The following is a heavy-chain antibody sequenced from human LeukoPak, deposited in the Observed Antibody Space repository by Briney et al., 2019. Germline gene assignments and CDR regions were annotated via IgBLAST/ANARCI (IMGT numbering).Heavy chain of an antibody. CDR1: GYSFTSYW. J-gene: IGHJ5*02. Sequence: GESLKISCKGFGYSFTSYWIGWVRQMPGKGLELMGIIYPSDSDTRYSPSFQGHVTISADKSINTAYLQWSSLKASDTAMYYCGRRAYYSVSGSYHWFDPWGQGTLVTVSS. CDR2: IYPSDSDT. CDR3: GRRAYYSVSGSYHWFDP. D-gene: IGHD3-10*01. V-gene: IGHV5-51*01.